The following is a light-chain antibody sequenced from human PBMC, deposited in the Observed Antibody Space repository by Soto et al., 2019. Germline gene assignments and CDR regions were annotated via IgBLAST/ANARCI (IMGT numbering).Light chain of an antibody. CDR3: QQFFSTPRT. Sequence: DIVMTQSPDSLAVSLGERASINCKSSQSVFYSINSKNYLAWYQQKPGQPPKLLIYWASTRESGVPDRFSGSGSGTDFTLTISGLQAEDVAVYYCQQFFSTPRTFGQGTKVDIK. CDR2: WAS. J-gene: IGKJ1*01. V-gene: IGKV4-1*01. CDR1: QSVFYSINSKNY.